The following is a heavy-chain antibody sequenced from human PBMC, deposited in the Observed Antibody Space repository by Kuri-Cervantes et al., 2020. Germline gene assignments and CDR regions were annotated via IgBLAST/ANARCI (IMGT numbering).Heavy chain of an antibody. CDR2: IYYSGST. Sequence: SETLSLTCTASGGSISSSSYYGGWIRQPPGKGLEWIGSIYYSGSTYYNPSLKSRVTISVDTSKNQFSLKLSSVTAADTAVYYCARAPRRQDAFDIWGQGTMVTVSS. CDR3: ARAPRRQDAFDI. J-gene: IGHJ3*02. CDR1: GGSISSSSYY. V-gene: IGHV4-39*07. D-gene: IGHD1-14*01.